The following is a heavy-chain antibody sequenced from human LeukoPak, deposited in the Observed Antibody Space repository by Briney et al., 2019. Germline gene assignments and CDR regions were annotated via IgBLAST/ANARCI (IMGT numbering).Heavy chain of an antibody. V-gene: IGHV1-69*05. CDR2: IIPIFGTA. CDR1: GGTFSSYA. CDR3: ARGYGYREYYYMDV. J-gene: IGHJ6*03. Sequence: SVKVSCKASGGTFSSYAISWVRQAPGQGLEWKGGIIPIFGTANYAQKFQGRITITTDESTSTAYMELSSLRSEDTAVYYCARGYGYREYYYMDVWGKGTTVTVSS. D-gene: IGHD5-18*01.